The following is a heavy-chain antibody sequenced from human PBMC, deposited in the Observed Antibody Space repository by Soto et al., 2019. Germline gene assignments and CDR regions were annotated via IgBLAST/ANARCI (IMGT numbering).Heavy chain of an antibody. CDR1: GFTFSSYG. D-gene: IGHD6-13*01. CDR3: ARGYSSSWDLDY. J-gene: IGHJ4*02. CDR2: IWYDGSNK. V-gene: IGHV3-33*01. Sequence: QVQLVESGGGEVQPGRSLRLSCAASGFTFSSYGMHWVRQAPGKGLGWVAIIWYDGSNKYYADSVKGRFTISRDNSKNTLYLQMNSLRAEDTAVYYCARGYSSSWDLDYWGQGTLVTVSS.